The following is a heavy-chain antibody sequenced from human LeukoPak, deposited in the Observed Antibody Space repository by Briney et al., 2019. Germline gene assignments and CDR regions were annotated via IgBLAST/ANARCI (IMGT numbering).Heavy chain of an antibody. V-gene: IGHV3-23*01. J-gene: IGHJ4*02. D-gene: IGHD3-16*01. CDR3: TRGRHIYDYDDFDL. CDR1: GFNFGNYA. Sequence: PGGSLRLSCTASGFNFGNYAMGWVRQAPGKGLEWVSSLSGTSDNTFYADAMKGRFIISRDNSKNTLFLQMYRLKVEDTALYYCTRGRHIYDYDDFDLWGQGTLVTVSS. CDR2: LSGTSDNT.